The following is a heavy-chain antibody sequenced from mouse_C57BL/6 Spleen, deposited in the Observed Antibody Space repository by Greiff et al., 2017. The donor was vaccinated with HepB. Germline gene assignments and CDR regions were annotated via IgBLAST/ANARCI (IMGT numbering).Heavy chain of an antibody. CDR3: VRTYANLGYAMDY. D-gene: IGHD2-1*01. V-gene: IGHV10-1*01. Sequence: DVKLVESGGGLVQPKGSLKLSCAASGFSFNTYAMNWVRQAPGKGLEWVARIRSKSNNYATYYADSVKDRFTISRDDSESMLYLQMNNLKTEDTAMYYCVRTYANLGYAMDYWGQGTSVTVSS. J-gene: IGHJ4*01. CDR2: IRSKSNNYAT. CDR1: GFSFNTYA.